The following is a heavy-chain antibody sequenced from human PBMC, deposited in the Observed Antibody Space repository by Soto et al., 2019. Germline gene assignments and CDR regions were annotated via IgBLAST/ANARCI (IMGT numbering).Heavy chain of an antibody. Sequence: SETLSLTCTVSGGSISSYYWSWIRQPPGKGLEWIGYIYYSGSTNYNPSLKSRVTISVDTSKNQFSLKLSSVTAADTAVYYCARSDSGSYVSAGYWGQGTLVTVSS. CDR1: GGSISSYY. J-gene: IGHJ4*02. CDR3: ARSDSGSYVSAGY. CDR2: IYYSGST. V-gene: IGHV4-59*01. D-gene: IGHD1-26*01.